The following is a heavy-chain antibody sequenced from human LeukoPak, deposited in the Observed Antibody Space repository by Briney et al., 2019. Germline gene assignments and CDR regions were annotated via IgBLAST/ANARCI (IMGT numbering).Heavy chain of an antibody. V-gene: IGHV1-2*02. Sequence: ASVTVSCKASGYTFTGYYMHWVRQAPGQGLEWMGWINPNSGGTNYAQKFQGRVTMTRDTSISTAYMELSRLRSDDTAVYYCVAGSGMRDYYYMDVWGKGTTVTISS. CDR1: GYTFTGYY. CDR3: VAGSGMRDYYYMDV. J-gene: IGHJ6*03. CDR2: INPNSGGT. D-gene: IGHD3-10*01.